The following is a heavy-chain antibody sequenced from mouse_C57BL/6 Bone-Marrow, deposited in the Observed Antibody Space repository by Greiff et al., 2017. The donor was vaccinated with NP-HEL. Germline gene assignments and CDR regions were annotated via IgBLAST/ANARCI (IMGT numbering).Heavy chain of an antibody. CDR3: GRGDYDGSSDY. J-gene: IGHJ2*01. Sequence: QVQLQQPGAELVRPGTSVKLSCKASGYTFTSYWMHWVKQRPGQGLEWIGVIDPSDSYTNYNQKFKGKATLTVDTSSSTAYMQLSSLTSEDSAVFYCGRGDYDGSSDYWGQGTTLTVSS. CDR2: IDPSDSYT. D-gene: IGHD1-1*01. CDR1: GYTFTSYW. V-gene: IGHV1-59*01.